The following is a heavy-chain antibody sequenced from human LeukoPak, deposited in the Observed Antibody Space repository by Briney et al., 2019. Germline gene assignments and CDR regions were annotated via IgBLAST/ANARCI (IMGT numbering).Heavy chain of an antibody. V-gene: IGHV1-2*02. Sequence: EASVKVSCKASGYTFTGYYMHWVRQAPGQGLEWMGWINPNSGGTNYAQRFQGRVTMTRDTSISTAYMELSRLRSDDTAVYYCARDLQGDIVVVPAAMDYYYYGMDVWGQGTTVTVSS. J-gene: IGHJ6*02. CDR2: INPNSGGT. D-gene: IGHD2-2*01. CDR3: ARDLQGDIVVVPAAMDYYYYGMDV. CDR1: GYTFTGYY.